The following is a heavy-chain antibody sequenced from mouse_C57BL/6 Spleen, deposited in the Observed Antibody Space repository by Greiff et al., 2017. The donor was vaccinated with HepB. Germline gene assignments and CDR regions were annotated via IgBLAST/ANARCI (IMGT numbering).Heavy chain of an antibody. V-gene: IGHV1-18*01. Sequence: EVQLQQSGPELVKPGASVKIPCKASGYTFTDYNMDWVKQSHGKSLEWIGDINPNNGGTIYNQKFKGKATLTVDKSSSTAYMELRSLTSEDTAVYYCARFTTVADWYFDVWGTGTTVTVSS. CDR3: ARFTTVADWYFDV. J-gene: IGHJ1*03. CDR2: INPNNGGT. CDR1: GYTFTDYN. D-gene: IGHD1-1*01.